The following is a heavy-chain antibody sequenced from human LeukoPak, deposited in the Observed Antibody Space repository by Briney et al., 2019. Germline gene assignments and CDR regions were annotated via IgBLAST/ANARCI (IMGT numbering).Heavy chain of an antibody. J-gene: IGHJ5*02. CDR1: GDSINDSY. CDR2: VSASGSS. Sequence: SETLSLTCTVSGDSINDSYWTWIRQPVGSAIQWIGRVSASGSSSYNPSLKSRVIMSVDVSKNQLSLNLTSVTDADTAVYFCAKDLSRQRRGLNYGPWFDPWGRGTLVTVSS. V-gene: IGHV4-4*07. CDR3: AKDLSRQRRGLNYGPWFDP. D-gene: IGHD4-17*01.